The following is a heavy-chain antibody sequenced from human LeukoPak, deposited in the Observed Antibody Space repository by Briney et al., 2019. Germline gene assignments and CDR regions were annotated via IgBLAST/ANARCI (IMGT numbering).Heavy chain of an antibody. CDR1: GFTFSSYS. D-gene: IGHD2-2*01. V-gene: IGHV3-48*01. J-gene: IGHJ4*02. Sequence: GGSLRLSCAASGFTFSSYSMNWVRQAPGKGLEWVSYISSSSSTIYYADSVKGRFTISRDNAKNSLYLQMNSLRAEDTAVYYCASGGLYCSSTSCYWHYWGQGALVIVSS. CDR2: ISSSSSTI. CDR3: ASGGLYCSSTSCYWHY.